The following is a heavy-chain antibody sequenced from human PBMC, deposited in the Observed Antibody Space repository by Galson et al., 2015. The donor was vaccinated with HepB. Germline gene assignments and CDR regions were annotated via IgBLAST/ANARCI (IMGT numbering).Heavy chain of an antibody. CDR1: DYTFTTYG. V-gene: IGHV1-69*05. CDR2: IIPIFGTA. D-gene: IGHD3-10*01. J-gene: IGHJ5*02. Sequence: SVKVSCKASDYTFTTYGISWVRQAPGQGLEWMGGIIPIFGTANYAQKFQGRVTITRDTSASTAYVELSSLRSEDTAVYYCARLVQGVIMEILYNWFDPWGQGTLVTVSS. CDR3: ARLVQGVIMEILYNWFDP.